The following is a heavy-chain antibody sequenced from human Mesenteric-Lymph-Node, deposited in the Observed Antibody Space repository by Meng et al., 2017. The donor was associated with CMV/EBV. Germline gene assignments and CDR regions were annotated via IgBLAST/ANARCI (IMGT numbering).Heavy chain of an antibody. CDR2: IYPRDSDT. D-gene: IGHD2/OR15-2a*01. Sequence: SGYSFATYSVGWVRQIPGNGLEWMGIIYPRDSDTRYSPSFQGQVTISADKSTSTAYLQLSTLKASDTAMYYCARLSITFIYPDYFDYWGQGTLVTVSS. CDR3: ARLSITFIYPDYFDY. V-gene: IGHV5-51*01. J-gene: IGHJ4*02. CDR1: GYSFATYS.